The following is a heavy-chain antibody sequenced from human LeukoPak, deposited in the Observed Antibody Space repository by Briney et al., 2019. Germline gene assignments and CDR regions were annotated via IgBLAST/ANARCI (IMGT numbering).Heavy chain of an antibody. D-gene: IGHD6-13*01. V-gene: IGHV3-21*01. J-gene: IGHJ6*03. Sequence: PGGSLRLSCAASGFTFSTYTMNWVRQAPGKGLEWVSSISSSSSYIYYADSVKGRFTISRDNAKNSLYLQMNSLRAEDTAVYYCARSSYSSSWYTQSFLSDYYMDVWGKGTTVTVSS. CDR1: GFTFSTYT. CDR2: ISSSSSYI. CDR3: ARSSYSSSWYTQSFLSDYYMDV.